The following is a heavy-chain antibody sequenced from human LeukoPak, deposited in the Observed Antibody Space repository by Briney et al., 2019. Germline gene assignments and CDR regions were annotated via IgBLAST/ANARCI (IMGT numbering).Heavy chain of an antibody. CDR1: GLTVSNHW. D-gene: IGHD5-18*01. J-gene: IGHJ5*02. V-gene: IGHV3-7*03. CDR2: IREERGQE. CDR3: ASLDTAKQPLANH. Sequence: GGSLRLSCVASGLTVSNHWMSWVRQAPGKGLEWVANIREERGQEYYVDSVKGRFTISKNSAKNSLYRQMNTLRVEDTAMYYCASLDTAKQPLANHWGQGTLVTVSS.